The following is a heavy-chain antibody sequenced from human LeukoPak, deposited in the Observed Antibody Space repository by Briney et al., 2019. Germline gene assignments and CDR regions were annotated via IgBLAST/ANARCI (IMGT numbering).Heavy chain of an antibody. J-gene: IGHJ3*02. CDR1: GGSISTYY. D-gene: IGHD3-22*01. Sequence: SETLSLTCTVSGGSISTYYWSWIRQPPGKRLEWIGYIYYTGSTNYNPSLKSRVTISIDTSKNQFSLKLNSVTAADTAVYYCARPHYYDTSGGFDIWGQGTMVSVSS. CDR3: ARPHYYDTSGGFDI. CDR2: IYYTGST. V-gene: IGHV4-59*01.